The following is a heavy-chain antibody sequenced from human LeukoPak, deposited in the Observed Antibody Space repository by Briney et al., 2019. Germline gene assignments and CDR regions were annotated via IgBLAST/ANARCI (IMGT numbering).Heavy chain of an antibody. CDR1: GYTFTRYY. J-gene: IGHJ4*02. D-gene: IGHD5-18*01. CDR2: SNPNSGGT. Sequence: ASLKVSCKASGYTFTRYYMHCVRQAPGQGLEWMGWSNPNSGGTNYAQKFQGRVTMTRDTSISTAYMELSRLRSDDTAVYYCARYHPDTADDYWGQGTLVTVSS. CDR3: ARYHPDTADDY. V-gene: IGHV1-2*02.